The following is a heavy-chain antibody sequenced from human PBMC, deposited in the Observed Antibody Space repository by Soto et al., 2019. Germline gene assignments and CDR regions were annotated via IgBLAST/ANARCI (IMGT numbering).Heavy chain of an antibody. Sequence: QVQLVQSGAEVRKPGASVKVSCKASGYTFTSYGISWVRQAPGQGLEWMGWISAYNGNADYAPKLQGRVIMTTDTSTNTAYMELRSLRSDDTAVYYCARSYISRPFYMDVWGKGTTVTVSS. J-gene: IGHJ6*03. CDR1: GYTFTSYG. CDR3: ARSYISRPFYMDV. D-gene: IGHD3-10*01. V-gene: IGHV1-18*01. CDR2: ISAYNGNA.